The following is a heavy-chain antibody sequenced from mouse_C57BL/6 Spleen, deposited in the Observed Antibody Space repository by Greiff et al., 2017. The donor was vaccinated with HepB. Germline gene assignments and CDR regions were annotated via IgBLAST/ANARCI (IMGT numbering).Heavy chain of an antibody. CDR2: IDPETGGT. Sequence: QVHVKQSGAELVRPGASVTLSCKASGYTFTDYEMHWVKQTPVHGLEWIGAIDPETGGTAYNQKFKGKAILTADKSSSTAYMELRSLTSEDSAVYYCTQDYDYWFAYWGQGTLVTVSA. D-gene: IGHD2-4*01. J-gene: IGHJ3*01. V-gene: IGHV1-15*01. CDR3: TQDYDYWFAY. CDR1: GYTFTDYE.